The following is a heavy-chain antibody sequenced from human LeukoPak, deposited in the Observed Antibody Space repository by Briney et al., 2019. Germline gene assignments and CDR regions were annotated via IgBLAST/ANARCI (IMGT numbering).Heavy chain of an antibody. CDR3: ARXXXXXXXXYXAFEX. J-gene: IGHJ4*02. D-gene: IGHD6-25*01. Sequence: SGGSLRLSCSASGFTFSNYWMSWVRQAPGKGLEWVANIKQDESERYYVDSVKGRFTISRDNAKSSLYLQMNSLRAEDTAVYYCARXXXXXXXXYXAFEXWGQGTLVTXXS. CDR2: IKQDESER. V-gene: IGHV3-7*01. CDR1: GFTFSNYW.